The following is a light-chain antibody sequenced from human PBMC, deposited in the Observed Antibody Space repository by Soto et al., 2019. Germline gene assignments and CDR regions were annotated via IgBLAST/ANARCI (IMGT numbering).Light chain of an antibody. J-gene: IGKJ4*01. Sequence: EIVLTQSPGTLSLSPGERATLSCRASQSISTSYLAWYQQKPGQAPRLLIYAAFSRATGIPDRFSGRGSGTDFTLTITRLEPEDFAVYYCQQYGSSPGLTFGGGTKVEIK. CDR2: AAF. V-gene: IGKV3-20*01. CDR3: QQYGSSPGLT. CDR1: QSISTSY.